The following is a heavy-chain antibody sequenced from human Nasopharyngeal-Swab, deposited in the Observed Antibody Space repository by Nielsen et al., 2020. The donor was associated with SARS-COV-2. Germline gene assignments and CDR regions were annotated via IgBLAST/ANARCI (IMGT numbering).Heavy chain of an antibody. D-gene: IGHD2-21*02. J-gene: IGHJ4*02. Sequence: GGSLRLSCAASGFTFSDYYMSWIRQAPGKGLERVSYISSSGITIYYADSVKGRFTISRDNAKNSLYLQMNSLRAEDTAVYYCARPQCRGGGDCHYYFDYWGQGTLVTVSS. CDR3: ARPQCRGGGDCHYYFDY. CDR1: GFTFSDYY. CDR2: ISSSGITI. V-gene: IGHV3-11*01.